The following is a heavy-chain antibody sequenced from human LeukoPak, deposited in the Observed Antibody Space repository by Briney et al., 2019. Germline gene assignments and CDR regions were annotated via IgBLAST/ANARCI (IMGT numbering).Heavy chain of an antibody. J-gene: IGHJ5*02. CDR2: IIPTFGTA. Sequence: GASVKVSCKASGGTFSGYAITWVRQAPGQGLEWMGGIIPTFGTAKYAQKFQGRVTIIADECTSTAYMELSSLRSEDTAVYYCARESTKMESSSSPPNNWFDPWGQGTLVTVSS. D-gene: IGHD6-6*01. CDR1: GGTFSGYA. CDR3: ARESTKMESSSSPPNNWFDP. V-gene: IGHV1-69*01.